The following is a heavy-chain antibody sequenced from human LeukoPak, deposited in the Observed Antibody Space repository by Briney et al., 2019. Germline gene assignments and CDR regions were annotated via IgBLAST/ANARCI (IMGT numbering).Heavy chain of an antibody. V-gene: IGHV4-61*02. CDR2: IYHSGNT. CDR1: GGSISSDSYY. D-gene: IGHD2-2*01. Sequence: PSQTLSLTCTVSGGSISSDSYYWSWIRQPAGKGLEWIGRIYHSGNTNYNPSLKSRVTISIDTSKNQFSLKLSSVTAADTAVYYCARLDGAAAKGTLDYWGQGALVTVSS. J-gene: IGHJ4*02. CDR3: ARLDGAAAKGTLDY.